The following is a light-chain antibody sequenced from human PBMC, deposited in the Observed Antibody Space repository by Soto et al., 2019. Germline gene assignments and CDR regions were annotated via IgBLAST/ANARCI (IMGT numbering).Light chain of an antibody. CDR3: QPYNNWPLT. V-gene: IGKV3-15*01. Sequence: EIVLTQSPGTLSLSPGERATLSCRASQSVTSNSLAWYQHKPGQTPRLLIYDTSTRATGVPTRFSGSRSGAEFTLTINSLQSEDFAVYYCQPYNNWPLTFGGGTKVDI. CDR1: QSVTSN. J-gene: IGKJ4*01. CDR2: DTS.